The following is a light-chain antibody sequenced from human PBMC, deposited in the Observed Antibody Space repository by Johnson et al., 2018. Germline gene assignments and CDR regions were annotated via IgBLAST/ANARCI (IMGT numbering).Light chain of an antibody. Sequence: QSVLTQPPSVSAAPGQKVTISCSGSSSNIGNNYVSWYQQLPGTAPKLLIYENNKRPSGIPDRFSGSKSGTAATLGITGLQTGYEADYYCGTWDSSLIAGNVFGTGTKVTVL. CDR1: SSNIGNNY. CDR3: GTWDSSLIAGNV. J-gene: IGLJ1*01. CDR2: ENN. V-gene: IGLV1-51*02.